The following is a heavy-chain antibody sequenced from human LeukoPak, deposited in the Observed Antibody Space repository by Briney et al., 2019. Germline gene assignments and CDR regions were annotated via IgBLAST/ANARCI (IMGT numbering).Heavy chain of an antibody. J-gene: IGHJ4*02. V-gene: IGHV4-59*01. Sequence: PSETLSLTCAVSGDSINSYYWSWIRQPPGRGLEWIGYIYYTGTTNYNPSLKSRLTISIDTSKNQFSLRLSSVTAVDTAVYYCARKGPYLDNWGQGTLVTVSS. CDR1: GDSINSYY. CDR2: IYYTGTT. CDR3: ARKGPYLDN.